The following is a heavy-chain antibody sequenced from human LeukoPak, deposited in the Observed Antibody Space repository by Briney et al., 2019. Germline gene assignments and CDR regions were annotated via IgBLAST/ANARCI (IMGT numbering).Heavy chain of an antibody. J-gene: IGHJ4*02. V-gene: IGHV3-66*01. Sequence: GGSLRLSCAASGFTVSSNYMSWVRQAPGKGLEWVSVIYSGGSTYYADSVKGRFTISRDNAKNSLYLQMNSLRADDAAVYYCAREPTSMGSDYWGQGTLVTVSS. D-gene: IGHD5-18*01. CDR1: GFTVSSNY. CDR2: IYSGGST. CDR3: AREPTSMGSDY.